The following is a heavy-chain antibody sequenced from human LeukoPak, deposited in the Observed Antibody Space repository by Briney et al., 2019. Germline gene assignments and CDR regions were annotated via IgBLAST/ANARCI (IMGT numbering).Heavy chain of an antibody. CDR2: ISGDGGST. CDR3: AKDPAYQRSASFDY. CDR1: GFTFDDYA. Sequence: GGSLRLSCAASGFTFDDYAMHWVRQAPAKGLEWVSLISGDGGSTYYADSVKGRFTISRDNSKNSLYLQMNSLRTEDTALYYCAKDPAYQRSASFDYWGQGTLVAVSS. V-gene: IGHV3-43*02. D-gene: IGHD3-10*01. J-gene: IGHJ4*02.